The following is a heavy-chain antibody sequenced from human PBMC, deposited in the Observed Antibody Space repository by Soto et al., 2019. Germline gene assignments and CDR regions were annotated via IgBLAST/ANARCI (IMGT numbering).Heavy chain of an antibody. CDR1: GFTFSSYA. CDR3: AKEGIKRGYCSGGSCYNYYYMDV. Sequence: GGSLRLSCAASGFTFSSYAMSWVRQAPGKGLEWVSAISGSGGSTYYADSVKGRFTISRDNSKNTLYLQMNSLRAEDTAVYYCAKEGIKRGYCSGGSCYNYYYMDVWGKGTTVTVSS. V-gene: IGHV3-23*01. J-gene: IGHJ6*03. CDR2: ISGSGGST. D-gene: IGHD2-15*01.